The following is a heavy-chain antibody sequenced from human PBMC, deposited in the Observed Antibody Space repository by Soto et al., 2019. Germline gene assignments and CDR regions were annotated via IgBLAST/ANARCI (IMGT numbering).Heavy chain of an antibody. V-gene: IGHV1-69*01. D-gene: IGHD2-2*01. J-gene: IGHJ6*02. CDR1: GGTFSSYA. Sequence: QVQLVQSGAEVKKPGSSVKVSCKASGGTFSSYAISWVRQAPGQGLEWMGGIIPIFGTANYAQKFQGRVTITADESTSTAYMELSSLRSEDTAVYYCARVSDCSSTSCPKGYSGMDVWGQGTTVTVSS. CDR2: IIPIFGTA. CDR3: ARVSDCSSTSCPKGYSGMDV.